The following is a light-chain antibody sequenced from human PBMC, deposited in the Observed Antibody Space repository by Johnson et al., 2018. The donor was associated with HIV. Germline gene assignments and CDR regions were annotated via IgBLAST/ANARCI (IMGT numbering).Light chain of an antibody. V-gene: IGLV1-51*02. CDR2: ENN. J-gene: IGLJ1*01. CDR1: SSNIGNNY. Sequence: QFVLTQPPSVSAAPGQNITISCSGGSSNIGNNYVSWYQHLPRTAPKLLIYENNTRPSGIPDRFSGSKSGTSATLGITGLQTGDEAYYYCGTWDSSLSVYVFGTGTKVTVL. CDR3: GTWDSSLSVYV.